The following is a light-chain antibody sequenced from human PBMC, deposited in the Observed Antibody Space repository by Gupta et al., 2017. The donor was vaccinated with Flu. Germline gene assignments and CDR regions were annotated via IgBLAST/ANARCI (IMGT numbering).Light chain of an antibody. CDR2: GAS. J-gene: IGKJ4*01. V-gene: IGKV3D-15*01. CDR3: QQYTKWPIS. CDR1: QNVGRN. Sequence: ETVMTQSPVTLSASPAERVTLSCRASQNVGRNLAWYQQKPGRAPRLLIFGASTRAADVPARFSGSGSGTDFTLTIDDLQSEDFVFYFCQQYTKWPISFGGGTTVDIK.